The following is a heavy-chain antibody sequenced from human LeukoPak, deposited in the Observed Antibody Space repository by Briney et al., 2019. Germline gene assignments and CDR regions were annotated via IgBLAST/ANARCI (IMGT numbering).Heavy chain of an antibody. CDR3: ARDYGYSSSFDY. CDR2: ISGGSSTI. CDR1: GFTFRSYS. D-gene: IGHD6-13*01. Sequence: GGSLRLTCAAFGFTFRSYSMNWVRQPPGKGLEWVSYISGGSSTIHYADSVKGRFTISRDNAKNSLYLQMNSLRDEDTAVYYCARDYGYSSSFDYWGRGTGVSVS. J-gene: IGHJ4*02. V-gene: IGHV3-48*02.